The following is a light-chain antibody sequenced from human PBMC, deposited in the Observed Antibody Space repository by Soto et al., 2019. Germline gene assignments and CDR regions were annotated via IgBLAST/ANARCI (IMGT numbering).Light chain of an antibody. V-gene: IGKV3-20*01. CDR2: GAS. CDR3: QQYGNSRGT. Sequence: EVVLTQSPVTLSLSPGERATLSCRASQSVSSSYLAWYQQKPGRAPRFIIYGASSRATGIPDRFSGSGSGTDFTLTISGLEPEDSAVYYCQQYGNSRGTFGQGTKVDI. J-gene: IGKJ1*01. CDR1: QSVSSSY.